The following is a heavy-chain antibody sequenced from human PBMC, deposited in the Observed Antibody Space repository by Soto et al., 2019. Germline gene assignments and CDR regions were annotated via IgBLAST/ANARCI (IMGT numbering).Heavy chain of an antibody. CDR1: GFTFSSYG. J-gene: IGHJ3*02. V-gene: IGHV3-33*01. Sequence: QVQLVESGGGVVQPGRSLRLSCAASGFTFSSYGMHWVRQAPGKGLEWVAVIWYDGSNKYYADSVKGRFTISRDNSKNRXSLQMNSLRAEETAVYYCASPLTGITGTTGHDAFDIWGQGTMVTVSS. D-gene: IGHD1-20*01. CDR2: IWYDGSNK. CDR3: ASPLTGITGTTGHDAFDI.